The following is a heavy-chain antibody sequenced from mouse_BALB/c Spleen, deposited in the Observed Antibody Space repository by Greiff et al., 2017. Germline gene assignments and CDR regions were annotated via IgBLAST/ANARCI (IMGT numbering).Heavy chain of an antibody. CDR1: GYTFTDYA. CDR3: ARKDYGSPFAY. D-gene: IGHD1-1*01. V-gene: IGHV1S137*01. J-gene: IGHJ3*01. CDR2: ISTYYGDA. Sequence: QVQLQQSGAELVRPGVSVKISCKGSGYTFTDYAMHWVKQSHAKSLEWIGVISTYYGDASYNQKFKGKATMTVDKSSSTAYMELSSLTSEDSAVYYCARKDYGSPFAYWGQGTLVTVSA.